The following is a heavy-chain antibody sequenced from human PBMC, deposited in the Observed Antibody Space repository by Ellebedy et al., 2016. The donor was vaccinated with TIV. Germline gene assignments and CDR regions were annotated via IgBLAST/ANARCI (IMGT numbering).Heavy chain of an antibody. CDR2: IFSNDEK. D-gene: IGHD3-9*01. CDR1: GFSLSNARMG. V-gene: IGHV2-26*01. Sequence: SGPTLVKPTETLTLTCTVSGFSLSNARMGVSWIRQPPGKALEWLAHIFSNDEKSYSTSLKTRLTISKDTSKNQVVLTMTNMDPVDTATYYCARAYYDILTTYYGMDVWGQGTTVTVSS. J-gene: IGHJ6*02. CDR3: ARAYYDILTTYYGMDV.